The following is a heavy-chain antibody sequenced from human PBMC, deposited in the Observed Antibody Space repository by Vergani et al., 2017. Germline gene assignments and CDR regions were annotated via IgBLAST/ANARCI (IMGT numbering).Heavy chain of an antibody. CDR1: GFTLSDHV. V-gene: IGHV3-72*01. CDR3: ATAGAAYWRGASCYDFFEY. J-gene: IGHJ4*02. D-gene: IGHD2-15*01. Sequence: EVQLVESGGGLVQPGGSLRLSCAASGFTLSDHVMDWVRQGPGKGLEWVGRSRNKARSYTTEYSASVKGRFTISRDDSRNSLYLQMNSLKTEDTAVYYCATAGAAYWRGASCYDFFEYWGQGTLVTVAS. CDR2: SRNKARSYTT.